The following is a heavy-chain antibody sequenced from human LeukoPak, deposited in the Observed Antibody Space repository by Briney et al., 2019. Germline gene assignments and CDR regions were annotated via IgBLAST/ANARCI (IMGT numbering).Heavy chain of an antibody. V-gene: IGHV3-23*01. CDR2: INYSGGST. D-gene: IGHD3-10*01. Sequence: GGSLRLSCAASGFNFISYAMSWVRQAPGKGLEWVSSINYSGGSTYYADSVKGRFTISRDNSKNTLYLLMNSLRVDDTAVYYCAKGGDHAAFDIWGQGTTVTVSS. CDR1: GFNFISYA. J-gene: IGHJ3*02. CDR3: AKGGDHAAFDI.